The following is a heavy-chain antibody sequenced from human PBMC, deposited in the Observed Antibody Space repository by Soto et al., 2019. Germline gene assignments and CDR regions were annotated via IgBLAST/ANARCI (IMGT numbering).Heavy chain of an antibody. CDR1: GFTFSNYA. CDR2: ISGSGGYA. V-gene: IGHV3-23*01. CDR3: AKDQWANPDYGDPFDL. D-gene: IGHD4-17*01. Sequence: EVQLLDSGGGLVQPGGSMRLSCAASGFTFSNYAMSWVRQAPGKGLERVSVISGSGGYADYADSVKGRFTISRDNSRNTVYIQMNSLRAEDTAIYYWAKDQWANPDYGDPFDLWGQGTLVTVSS. J-gene: IGHJ4*02.